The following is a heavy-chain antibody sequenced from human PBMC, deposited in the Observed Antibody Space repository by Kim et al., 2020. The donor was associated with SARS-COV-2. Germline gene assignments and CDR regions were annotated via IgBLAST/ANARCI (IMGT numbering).Heavy chain of an antibody. J-gene: IGHJ3*02. CDR1: GGSISSYY. CDR2: IYYSGST. CDR3: ARIPVMLDAFDI. V-gene: IGHV4-59*13. Sequence: SETLSLTCTVSGGSISSYYWSWIRQPPGKGLEWIGYIYYSGSTNYNPSLKSRVTISVDTSKNQFSLKLSSVTAADTAVYYCARIPVMLDAFDIWGQGTMVTVSS. D-gene: IGHD3-10*02.